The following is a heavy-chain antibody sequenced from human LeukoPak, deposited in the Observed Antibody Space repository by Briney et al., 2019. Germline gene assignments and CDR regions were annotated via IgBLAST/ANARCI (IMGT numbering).Heavy chain of an antibody. J-gene: IGHJ4*02. D-gene: IGHD6-13*01. CDR2: IDPSDSYT. Sequence: GESLKISCQGSGYSFASYWITWVRQMPGKGLEWMGRIDPSDSYTNYSPSFQGHVTISADKSISTAYLQWSSLKASDTAMYYCARQGIAAPGHDSWGRGTLVTVSS. V-gene: IGHV5-10-1*01. CDR3: ARQGIAAPGHDS. CDR1: GYSFASYW.